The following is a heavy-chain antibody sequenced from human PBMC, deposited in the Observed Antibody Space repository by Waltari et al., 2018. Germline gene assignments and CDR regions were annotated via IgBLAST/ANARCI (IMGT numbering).Heavy chain of an antibody. CDR3: ARAGSSWSDLFDY. Sequence: QVQLQESGPGLVKPSQTLSLTCTVSGGSISSGDYYWSLIRQPPGKCLEWIGYIYYSGRTYYNPSLKSRVTISVDTSKNQFSLKLSSVTAADTAVYYCARAGSSWSDLFDYWGQGTLVTVSS. D-gene: IGHD6-13*01. CDR1: GGSISSGDYY. J-gene: IGHJ4*02. CDR2: IYYSGRT. V-gene: IGHV4-30-4*08.